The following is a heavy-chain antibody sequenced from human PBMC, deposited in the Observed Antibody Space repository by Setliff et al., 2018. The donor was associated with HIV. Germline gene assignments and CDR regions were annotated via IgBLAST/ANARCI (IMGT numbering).Heavy chain of an antibody. D-gene: IGHD1-26*01. CDR3: TRESGRSWEHLYYFDY. J-gene: IGHJ4*02. Sequence: PGESLTISCTASGFTFGDYAMSWVRQAPGKGLEWVGFIRSKAYGGATDYAASVKGRFTISRDDSKSIAYLQMNSLKTEDTAVYYCTRESGRSWEHLYYFDYWGQGTLVTAPQ. CDR2: IRSKAYGGAT. CDR1: GFTFGDYA. V-gene: IGHV3-49*04.